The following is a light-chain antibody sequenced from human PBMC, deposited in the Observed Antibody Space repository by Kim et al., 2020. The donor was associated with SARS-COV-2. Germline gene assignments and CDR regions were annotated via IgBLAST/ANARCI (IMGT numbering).Light chain of an antibody. J-gene: IGKJ4*01. CDR3: QKYGRSPAT. CDR1: QSVSSSY. CDR2: GAS. Sequence: EIVLTQSPGTLSLSPGERATLSCRASQSVSSSYLAWYQQKLGQAPRLLIYGASSMATGIPDRFSVSGSGTDFTLTISRLETEDFALYYCQKYGRSPATFGGGTKIDIK. V-gene: IGKV3-20*01.